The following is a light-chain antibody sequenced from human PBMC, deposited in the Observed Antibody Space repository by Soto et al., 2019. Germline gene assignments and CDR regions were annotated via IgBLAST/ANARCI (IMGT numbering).Light chain of an antibody. J-gene: IGLJ1*01. Sequence: QLVLTQPPSASGTPGQRVTISCSGSSSNIGSNYVYWYQQLPGTAPRLLVYTNNQRPSGVPDRFSGSKSGTSASLAIRGLRSEDEADYYCAAWDDSLSGPIFGTGTKLTVL. CDR3: AAWDDSLSGPI. CDR1: SSNIGSNY. CDR2: TNN. V-gene: IGLV1-47*01.